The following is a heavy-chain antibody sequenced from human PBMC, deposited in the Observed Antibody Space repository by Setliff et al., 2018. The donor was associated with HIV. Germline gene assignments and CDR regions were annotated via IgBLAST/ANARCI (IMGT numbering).Heavy chain of an antibody. V-gene: IGHV4-59*08. J-gene: IGHJ4*02. Sequence: SETLSLTCSISGGSISNYYWVWIRQSPGKGLEWIGHIHYGGGTYYNPSLESRVTISVDTSKNQFSLRLSSVTAADTAMYYCARHVGISIGGTRGDFDCWGQGTLVTVSS. CDR2: IHYGGGT. CDR1: GGSISNYY. D-gene: IGHD6-13*01. CDR3: ARHVGISIGGTRGDFDC.